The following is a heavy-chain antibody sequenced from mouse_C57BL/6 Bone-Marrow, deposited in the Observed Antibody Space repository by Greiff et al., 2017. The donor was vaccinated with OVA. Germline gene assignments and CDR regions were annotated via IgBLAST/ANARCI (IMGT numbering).Heavy chain of an antibody. Sequence: QVQLKQSGAELVRPGTSVKLSCKASGYTFTSYWMHWVKQRPGQGLEWIGVIDPSDSSTNSNQKFKGKATLTVATSSSAAYLPLSILTSEVSAVYYGASDYYGTQFAYWGQGTLVTVSA. V-gene: IGHV1-59*01. CDR2: IDPSDSST. J-gene: IGHJ3*01. CDR1: GYTFTSYW. D-gene: IGHD1-1*01. CDR3: ASDYYGTQFAY.